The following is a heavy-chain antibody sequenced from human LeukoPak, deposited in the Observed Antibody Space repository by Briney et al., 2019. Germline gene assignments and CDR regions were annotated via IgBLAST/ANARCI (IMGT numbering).Heavy chain of an antibody. Sequence: PSETLSLTCTVSGGSISSGGYYWSWIRQHPGKGLEWIGYIYYSGSTYYNPSLKSRVTISVDTSKNQFSLKLSSVTAADTAVYYCARVLDFWSGYYIDYWGQGTLVTVSS. CDR3: ARVLDFWSGYYIDY. V-gene: IGHV4-31*03. J-gene: IGHJ4*02. CDR2: IYYSGST. D-gene: IGHD3-3*01. CDR1: GGSISSGGYY.